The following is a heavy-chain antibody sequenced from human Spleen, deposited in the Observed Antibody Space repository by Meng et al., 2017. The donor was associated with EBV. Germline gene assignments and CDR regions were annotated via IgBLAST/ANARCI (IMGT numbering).Heavy chain of an antibody. J-gene: IGHJ4*02. CDR1: GDSFSAYY. V-gene: IGHV4-34*12. CDR3: ATGWGKANY. Sequence: QGQLQQWGAVLWKPSETLSLPCTVYGDSFSAYYWRWIRQPPGRGLEWIGDVIHSGNTSYSPSLKSRVTISVDTSKRQFSLKLRSMTAADTAVYYCATGWGKANYWGQGTLVTVSS. D-gene: IGHD3-16*01. CDR2: VIHSGNT.